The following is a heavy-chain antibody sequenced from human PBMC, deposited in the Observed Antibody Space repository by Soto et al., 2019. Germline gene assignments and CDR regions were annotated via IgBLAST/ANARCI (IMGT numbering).Heavy chain of an antibody. V-gene: IGHV1-3*05. D-gene: IGHD2-21*02. CDR1: GYTFTSYA. CDR2: INAGNGNT. CDR3: ARSIVVVTALDY. Sequence: QVQLVQSGAEEKKPGASVKVSYKASGYTFTSYAMHWVRQAPGQRLEWMGWINAGNGNTKYSQKFQGRVTITRDTSASTAYRVLSSLRSEDTAVYYCARSIVVVTALDYWGQGTLVTVSS. J-gene: IGHJ4*02.